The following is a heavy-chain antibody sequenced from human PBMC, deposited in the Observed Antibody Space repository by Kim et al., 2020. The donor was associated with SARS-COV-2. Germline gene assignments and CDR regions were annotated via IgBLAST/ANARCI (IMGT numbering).Heavy chain of an antibody. J-gene: IGHJ6*02. D-gene: IGHD4-17*01. Sequence: ASVKVSCKASGYTFTSYYMHWVRQAPGQGLEWMGIINPSGGSTSYAQKFQGRVTMTRDTSTSTVYMELSSLRSEDTAVYYCARDTTTVTTISYYGMDVWGQGTTVTVSS. CDR3: ARDTTTVTTISYYGMDV. CDR1: GYTFTSYY. V-gene: IGHV1-46*01. CDR2: INPSGGST.